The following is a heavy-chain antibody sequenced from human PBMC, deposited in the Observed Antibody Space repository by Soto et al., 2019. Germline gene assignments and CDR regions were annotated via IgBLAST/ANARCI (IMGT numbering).Heavy chain of an antibody. D-gene: IGHD3-10*01. CDR2: INSDGCNT. CDR1: GFTFSSYW. V-gene: IGHV3-74*01. Sequence: PGGSLRLSCAASGFTFSSYWMYWVRQAPGKGLEWVSRINSDGCNTNYADSVKGRFTISRDNSKNTLFLQMNSLRAEDTAVYYCAKVFYDSGTTFFGVDVWGQGTTVTVSS. J-gene: IGHJ6*02. CDR3: AKVFYDSGTTFFGVDV.